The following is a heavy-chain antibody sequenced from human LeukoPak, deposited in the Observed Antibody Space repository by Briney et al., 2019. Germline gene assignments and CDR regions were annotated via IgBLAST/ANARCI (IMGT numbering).Heavy chain of an antibody. Sequence: PGGSLRLSCAVSGITFSTIGVSWVRLAPGKGLEWVSSISKSGGGTDYADSVKDWFTISRDNAKNSLYLQMNSLRAEDTAVYYCATEFLGAVAETGDYWGQGTLVTVSS. J-gene: IGHJ4*02. CDR3: ATEFLGAVAETGDY. V-gene: IGHV3-23*01. CDR2: ISKSGGGT. CDR1: GITFSTIG. D-gene: IGHD6-19*01.